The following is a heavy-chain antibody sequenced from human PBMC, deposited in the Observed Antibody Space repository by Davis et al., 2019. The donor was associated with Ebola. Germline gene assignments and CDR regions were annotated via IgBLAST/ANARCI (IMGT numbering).Heavy chain of an antibody. Sequence: ASVTVSCKSSGYTYTSYYMHWVRQAPGQGLEWMGIINPSGGSTSYAQKFQGRVTMTRDTSTSTVYMELSSLRSEDTAVYYCARGGGSSSTYYYYGMDVWGQGTTVTVSS. V-gene: IGHV1-46*01. J-gene: IGHJ6*02. CDR2: INPSGGST. D-gene: IGHD6-6*01. CDR3: ARGGGSSSTYYYYGMDV. CDR1: GYTYTSYY.